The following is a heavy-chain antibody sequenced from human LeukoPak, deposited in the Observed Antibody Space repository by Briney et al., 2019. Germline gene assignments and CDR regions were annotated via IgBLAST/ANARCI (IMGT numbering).Heavy chain of an antibody. CDR3: ARDVASSGYYWD. D-gene: IGHD3-22*01. Sequence: ASVRVSCKASGYTFTSYYMHWVRQAPGQGLEWMGIINPSGGSASYAQKFQGRVTMTRDTSTSTVYMEVSSLRSEDTAVYYCARDVASSGYYWDWGQGTLVTVSS. CDR2: INPSGGSA. J-gene: IGHJ4*02. CDR1: GYTFTSYY. V-gene: IGHV1-46*01.